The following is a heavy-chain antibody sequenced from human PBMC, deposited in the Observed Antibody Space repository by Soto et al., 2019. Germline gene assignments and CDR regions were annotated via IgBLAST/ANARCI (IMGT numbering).Heavy chain of an antibody. CDR1: GCTFTSYG. CDR3: ASPAAPYYYHMDV. V-gene: IGHV1-8*01. D-gene: IGHD6-13*01. J-gene: IGHJ6*03. Sequence: XSVKVSCKASGCTFTSYGISWVRQAPGQVLKWMGWMNXNSGNXSYAQKSQARXXMTRNTSXXTAYTELSRLRSQETAVYYCASPAAPYYYHMDVWGKGTTVTVSS. CDR2: MNXNSGNX.